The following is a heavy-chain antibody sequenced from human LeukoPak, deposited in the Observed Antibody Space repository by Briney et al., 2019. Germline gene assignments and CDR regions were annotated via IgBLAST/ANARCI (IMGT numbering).Heavy chain of an antibody. CDR2: SIGDGGST. CDR1: GFTFDDYA. Sequence: PGGSLRLSCAASGFTFDDYAMHWVRQVPGKGLEWVSLSIGDGGSTYYADSVQGRFTISRDNSKNSLFLQMNSLRTEDTALYHCARDPRVGGRHRAGYYYGMDVWGQGTTVTVSS. D-gene: IGHD1-26*01. V-gene: IGHV3-43*02. J-gene: IGHJ6*02. CDR3: ARDPRVGGRHRAGYYYGMDV.